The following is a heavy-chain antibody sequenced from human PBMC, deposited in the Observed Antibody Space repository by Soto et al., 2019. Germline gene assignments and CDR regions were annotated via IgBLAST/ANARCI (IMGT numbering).Heavy chain of an antibody. J-gene: IGHJ4*02. D-gene: IGHD3-10*01. CDR2: IYYSGST. Sequence: QVQLQESGPGLVKPSETLSLTCTVSGGSISSYYWSWIRQPPGKGLEWIGYIYYSGSTNYNPSLKSRVTISVDTSKNQFSLKLSSVTAADTAVYYCASDYGSYCDYWGQGTLVTVSS. CDR1: GGSISSYY. V-gene: IGHV4-59*01. CDR3: ASDYGSYCDY.